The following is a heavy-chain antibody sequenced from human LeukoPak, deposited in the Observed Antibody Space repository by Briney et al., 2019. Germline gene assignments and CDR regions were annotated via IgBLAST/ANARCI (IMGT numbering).Heavy chain of an antibody. CDR2: ISSSSSYI. D-gene: IGHD4-17*01. CDR1: GFTFSSYS. CDR3: ARERDDYDDPGPLDY. Sequence: GGSLRPSCAASGFTFSSYSMNWVRQAPGKGLEWVSSISSSSSYIYYADSVKGRFTISRDNSKNTLYLDMNSLRAGDTAVYYCARERDDYDDPGPLDYWGQGTLVTVSS. J-gene: IGHJ4*02. V-gene: IGHV3-21*01.